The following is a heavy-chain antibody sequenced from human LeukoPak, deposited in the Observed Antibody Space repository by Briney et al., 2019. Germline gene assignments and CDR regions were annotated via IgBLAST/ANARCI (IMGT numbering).Heavy chain of an antibody. CDR3: ARGAAAGYYYYYYMDV. CDR1: GGTFSSYA. D-gene: IGHD6-13*01. Sequence: GASVKVSCKASGGTFSSYAISWVRQAPGQGLEWMGWISAYNGNTNYAQKLQGRVTMTTDTSTSTAYMELRSLRSDDTAVYYCARGAAAGYYYYYYMDVWGKGTTVTVSS. J-gene: IGHJ6*03. V-gene: IGHV1-18*01. CDR2: ISAYNGNT.